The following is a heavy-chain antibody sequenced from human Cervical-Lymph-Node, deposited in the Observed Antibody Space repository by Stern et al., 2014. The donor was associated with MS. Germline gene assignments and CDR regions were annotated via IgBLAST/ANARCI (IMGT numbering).Heavy chain of an antibody. CDR3: ARDGMTAATYSFDF. CDR2: INPSGGRT. J-gene: IGHJ4*02. D-gene: IGHD6-13*01. CDR1: GYSFTRYY. Sequence: QMQLVQSGAEVKKPGASVKVSCKASGYSFTRYYMHWVRQAPGQGLEWMGIINPSGGRTNYAQKIQERVNMTRDTSTSTVYMEMSSLRSEDTALYYCARDGMTAATYSFDFWGQGTVVTVSS. V-gene: IGHV1-46*01.